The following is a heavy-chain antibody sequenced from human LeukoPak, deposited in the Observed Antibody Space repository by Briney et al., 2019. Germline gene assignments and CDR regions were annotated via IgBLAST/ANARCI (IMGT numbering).Heavy chain of an antibody. V-gene: IGHV4-59*01. CDR2: IYYSGST. J-gene: IGHJ5*02. CDR1: GGSISSYY. Sequence: PSETLSLTCTVSGGSISSYYWSWIRQPPGKGLEWIGYIYYSGSTNYNPSLKSRVTISVDTSKNQFSLKLSSVTAADTAVYYCARFDFSSSWEWFDPWGQGTLVTVSS. D-gene: IGHD6-13*01. CDR3: ARFDFSSSWEWFDP.